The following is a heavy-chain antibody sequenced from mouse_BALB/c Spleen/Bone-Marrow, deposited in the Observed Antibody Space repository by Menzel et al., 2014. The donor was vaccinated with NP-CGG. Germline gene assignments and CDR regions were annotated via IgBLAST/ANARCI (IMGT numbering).Heavy chain of an antibody. CDR2: IRNKANGYTT. D-gene: IGHD2-2*01. V-gene: IGHV7-3*02. Sequence: EVQLVESGGGLVQPGGSLRLCCATSGFTFTDYYMSWVRQPPGKALEWLGFIRNKANGYTTEYSASVKGRFTISRDNSQSILYLQMNSLRAEDSATYYCARDGYDDYWGQGTTLTVSS. CDR3: ARDGYDDY. J-gene: IGHJ2*01. CDR1: GFTFTDYY.